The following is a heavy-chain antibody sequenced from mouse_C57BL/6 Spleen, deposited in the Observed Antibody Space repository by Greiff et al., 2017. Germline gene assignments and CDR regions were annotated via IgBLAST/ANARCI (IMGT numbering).Heavy chain of an antibody. CDR3: ARHGYDYDEVDY. D-gene: IGHD2-4*01. CDR1: GFNIKNTY. CDR2: IDPANGNT. J-gene: IGHJ2*01. Sequence: EVKVVESVAELVRPGASVKLSCTASGFNIKNTYMHWVKQRPEQGLEWIGRIDPANGNTKYAPKFQGKATLTADTSSNTAYLPLSSLTSEDTAIYYCARHGYDYDEVDYWGQGTTLTVSS. V-gene: IGHV14-3*01.